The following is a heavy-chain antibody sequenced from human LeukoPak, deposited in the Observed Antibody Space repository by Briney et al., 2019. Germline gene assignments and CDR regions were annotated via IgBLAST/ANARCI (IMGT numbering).Heavy chain of an antibody. V-gene: IGHV3-21*01. CDR2: ISSSSSYI. CDR1: GFTFSSYS. CDR3: ARDLVPAAHRGWFDP. Sequence: GGSLRLSCAASGFTFSSYSMNWVRQAPGKGLEWVSSISSSSSYIYYADSVKGRFTISRDNAKNSLYLQMNSLRAEDTAVYYCARDLVPAAHRGWFDPWGRGTLVTVSS. D-gene: IGHD2-2*01. J-gene: IGHJ5*02.